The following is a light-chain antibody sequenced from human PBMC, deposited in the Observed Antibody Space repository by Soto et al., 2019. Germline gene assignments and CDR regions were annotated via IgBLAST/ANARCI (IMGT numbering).Light chain of an antibody. J-gene: IGKJ4*01. CDR3: QQYGSSPLT. CDR2: DAS. Sequence: ELVLTQSPATLSLSPGERATLSCRASQSVSSYLAWYQQKPGQAPRLLIYDASNRATGIPARFSGSGSGTDFTLTISRLEPEDFAVYYCQQYGSSPLTFGGGTKV. V-gene: IGKV3-20*01. CDR1: QSVSSY.